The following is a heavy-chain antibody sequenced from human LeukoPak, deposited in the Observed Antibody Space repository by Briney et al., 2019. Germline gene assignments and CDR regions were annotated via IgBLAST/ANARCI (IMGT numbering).Heavy chain of an antibody. J-gene: IGHJ4*02. Sequence: SETLSLACTVSGGSVSTSSYYWGWIRQPPGKGLEWIGRIYSSGYTYYNPSLKSRATISIDTSKNQFSLKLTSVTAADTAVYYCAGSDLTQDYWDYWGQGTLVTVSS. CDR1: GGSVSTSSYY. CDR3: AGSDLTQDYWDY. D-gene: IGHD2-15*01. V-gene: IGHV4-39*07. CDR2: IYSSGYT.